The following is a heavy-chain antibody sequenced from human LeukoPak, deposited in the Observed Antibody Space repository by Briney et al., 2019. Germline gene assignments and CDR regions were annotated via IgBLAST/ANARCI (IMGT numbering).Heavy chain of an antibody. D-gene: IGHD3-3*01. CDR3: ERGQSTIFGVVSTFDY. CDR1: GGSFSGYY. Sequence: PSETLSLTCAVYGGSFSGYYWSWIRQPPGKGLEWVGEINHSGSTNYNPSLKSRVTISVDTSKNQFSLKLSSVTAADTAVYYCERGQSTIFGVVSTFDYWGQGTLVTVSS. CDR2: INHSGST. J-gene: IGHJ4*02. V-gene: IGHV4-34*01.